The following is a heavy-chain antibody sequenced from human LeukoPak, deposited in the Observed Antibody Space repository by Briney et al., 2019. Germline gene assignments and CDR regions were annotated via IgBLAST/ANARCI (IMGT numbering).Heavy chain of an antibody. CDR2: IYPGDSDT. CDR3: AGRDRVGDDAFDI. D-gene: IGHD1-26*01. J-gene: IGHJ3*02. V-gene: IGHV5-51*01. CDR1: GYGFTSYW. Sequence: GESLKISCKGSGYGFTSYWIGWVRQMPGKGLEWMGIIYPGDSDTRYSPSFQGQVTISADKSISTAYLQWSSLKASDTAMYYCAGRDRVGDDAFDIWGQGTMVTVSS.